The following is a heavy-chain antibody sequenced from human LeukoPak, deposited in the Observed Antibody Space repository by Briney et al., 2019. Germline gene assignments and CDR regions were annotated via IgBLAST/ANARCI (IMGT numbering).Heavy chain of an antibody. Sequence: ASVKVSCKASGYTFTSYGISWVRQAPGQGLEWMGWISAYNGNTNYAQKLQGRVTMTTDTSTSTAYMELRSLRSDDTAVYYCARDRGDFWSGYYPSDYWGPGNPGHRLL. CDR2: ISAYNGNT. D-gene: IGHD3-3*01. CDR3: ARDRGDFWSGYYPSDY. J-gene: IGHJ4*02. V-gene: IGHV1-18*01. CDR1: GYTFTSYG.